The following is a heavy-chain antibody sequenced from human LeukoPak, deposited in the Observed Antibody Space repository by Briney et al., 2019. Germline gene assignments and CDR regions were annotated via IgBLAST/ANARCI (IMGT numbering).Heavy chain of an antibody. D-gene: IGHD5-24*01. CDR2: INPNRGGT. CDR1: GYTFTGYY. CDR3: ARDLGRDGYNYYS. J-gene: IGHJ4*02. V-gene: IGHV1-2*06. Sequence: ASVKVSCKASGYTFTGYYMHWVRQAPGQGLEWMGRINPNRGGTNYAQKFQGRVTMTRDPSISTAYMEVSSLRSDDTAVYYCARDLGRDGYNYYSWGQGTLVTVPS.